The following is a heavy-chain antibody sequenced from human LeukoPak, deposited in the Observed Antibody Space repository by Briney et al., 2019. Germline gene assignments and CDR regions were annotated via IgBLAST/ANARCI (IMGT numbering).Heavy chain of an antibody. CDR3: ARHDGMATIAFDY. J-gene: IGHJ4*02. D-gene: IGHD5-24*01. V-gene: IGHV4-34*01. Sequence: ASETLSLTCAVYGGSFSGYYWSWIRQPPGKGLEWIGEINHSGSTNYNPSLKSRVTISVDTSKSQFSLKLSSVTAADTAVYYCARHDGMATIAFDYWGQGTLVTVSS. CDR1: GGSFSGYY. CDR2: INHSGST.